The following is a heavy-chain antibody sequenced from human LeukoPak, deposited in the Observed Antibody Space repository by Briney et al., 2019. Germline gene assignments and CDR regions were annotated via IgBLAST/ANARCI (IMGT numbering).Heavy chain of an antibody. D-gene: IGHD3-22*01. J-gene: IGHJ4*02. CDR1: GYTFTSYY. Sequence: GASVKVSCKASGYTFTSYYMHWVRQAPGQGLEWMGIINPSGGSTSYAQKFQGRVTVTRDMSASTVYMELSSLRSEDTAVYYCARDPNSSGYYDYWGQGTLVTVSS. CDR3: ARDPNSSGYYDY. V-gene: IGHV1-46*01. CDR2: INPSGGST.